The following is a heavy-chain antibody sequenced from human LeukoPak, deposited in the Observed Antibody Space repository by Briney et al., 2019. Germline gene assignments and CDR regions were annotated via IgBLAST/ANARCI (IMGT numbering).Heavy chain of an antibody. CDR1: GYTFTSYY. Sequence: GASVKVSCKASGYTFTSYYMHWVRQAPGQGLEWMGIINPSGGSASYAQKFQGRVTMTRDTSTSTVYMELSSLRSEDTAVYYCARQFINYGSGSYSPYYFDYWGQGTLVTVSS. J-gene: IGHJ4*02. V-gene: IGHV1-46*01. D-gene: IGHD3-10*01. CDR3: ARQFINYGSGSYSPYYFDY. CDR2: INPSGGSA.